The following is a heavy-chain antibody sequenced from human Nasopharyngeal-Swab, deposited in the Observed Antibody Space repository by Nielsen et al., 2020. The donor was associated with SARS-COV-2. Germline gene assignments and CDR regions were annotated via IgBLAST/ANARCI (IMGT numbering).Heavy chain of an antibody. CDR1: GYTFTGYF. D-gene: IGHD1-26*01. CDR2: ISPNSGGT. V-gene: IGHV1-2*06. Sequence: ASVKVSCKASGYTFTGYFLHWVRQAPGQGLEWMGRISPNSGGTNYAQKFQGRVTITADESTSTAYMELSSLRSEDTAVYYCARVSKWETFDYYYYGMDVWGQGTTVTVSS. J-gene: IGHJ6*02. CDR3: ARVSKWETFDYYYYGMDV.